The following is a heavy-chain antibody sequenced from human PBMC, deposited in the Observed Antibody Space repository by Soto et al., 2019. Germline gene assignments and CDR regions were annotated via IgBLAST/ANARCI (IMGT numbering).Heavy chain of an antibody. J-gene: IGHJ5*02. D-gene: IGHD3-22*01. Sequence: KQSQTLSLTCAISGDSVSSNSAAWNWIRQSPSRGLEWLGRTYYRSKWYNDYAVSVKSRITINPDTSKNQFSLQLNSVTPEDTAVYYCARDTYYYDSSGSYPFDPWGQGTLVTVSS. CDR2: TYYRSKWYN. V-gene: IGHV6-1*01. CDR1: GDSVSSNSAA. CDR3: ARDTYYYDSSGSYPFDP.